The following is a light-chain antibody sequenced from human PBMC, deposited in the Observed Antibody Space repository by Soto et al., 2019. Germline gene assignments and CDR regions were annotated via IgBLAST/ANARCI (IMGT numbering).Light chain of an antibody. Sequence: EIVLTQSPGTLSLSPGERATLSCRASQSVNSNYLAWYQQKPGQAPRLLIYGASNRATGIPDRFSGSGSGRDFTLTISRLEPEDFAVYYCRQYGTSPRSTFGQGTRLEAK. V-gene: IGKV3-20*01. CDR3: RQYGTSPRST. J-gene: IGKJ5*01. CDR2: GAS. CDR1: QSVNSNY.